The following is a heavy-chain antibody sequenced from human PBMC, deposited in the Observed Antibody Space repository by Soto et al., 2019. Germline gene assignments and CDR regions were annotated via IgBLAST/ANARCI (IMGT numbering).Heavy chain of an antibody. Sequence: SETLSLTCTVSGGSISSYYWSWIRQPPGKGLEWIGYIYYSGSTNYNPSLKSRVTISVDTSKNQFSLRLTSVTAADTAVYYCARDLFGGYCIDYWGQGALVTVSS. D-gene: IGHD5-12*01. CDR3: ARDLFGGYCIDY. CDR1: GGSISSYY. CDR2: IYYSGST. J-gene: IGHJ4*02. V-gene: IGHV4-59*01.